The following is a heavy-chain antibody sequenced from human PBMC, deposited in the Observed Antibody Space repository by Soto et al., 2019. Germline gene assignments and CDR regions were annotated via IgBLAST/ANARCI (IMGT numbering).Heavy chain of an antibody. CDR2: IKQDGSEK. D-gene: IGHD3-10*01. CDR3: ARDQGRGGIWFGELRWILD. V-gene: IGHV3-7*01. J-gene: IGHJ4*02. CDR1: GFTFSSYW. Sequence: EVQLVESGGGLVQPGGSLRLSCAASGFTFSSYWMSWVRQAPGKGLEWVANIKQDGSEKYYVDSVKGRFTISRDNAKNSLYLQMNSLRAEDTAVYYCARDQGRGGIWFGELRWILDWGQGTLVTVSS.